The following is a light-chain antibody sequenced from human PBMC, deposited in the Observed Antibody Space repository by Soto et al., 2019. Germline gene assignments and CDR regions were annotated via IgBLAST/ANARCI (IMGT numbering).Light chain of an antibody. Sequence: EVVMTQSPATLSVSPGERATLSCRASQSVTSNYLAWYQQKPGQAPRLLIYGISTRATGVPDRFSGSGSGTDFTLTISRLETEDFEVYYCQKYNDWNLTLGQGTKV. CDR3: QKYNDWNLT. V-gene: IGKV3-20*01. CDR2: GIS. J-gene: IGKJ1*01. CDR1: QSVTSNY.